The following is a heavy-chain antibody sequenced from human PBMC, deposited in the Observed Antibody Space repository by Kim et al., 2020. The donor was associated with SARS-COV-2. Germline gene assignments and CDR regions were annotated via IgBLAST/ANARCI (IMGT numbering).Heavy chain of an antibody. CDR3: ARDRVVDFWSGYYTDYYYYGMDA. CDR1: GGSVSSGSYY. CDR2: IYYSGST. D-gene: IGHD3-3*01. Sequence: SETLSLTCTVSGGSVSSGSYYWSWIRQPPGKGLEWIGYIYYSGSTNYNPSLKSRVTISVDTSKNQFSLKLSSVTAADTAVYYCARDRVVDFWSGYYTDYYYYGMDAWGQGTTVTVSS. J-gene: IGHJ6*02. V-gene: IGHV4-61*01.